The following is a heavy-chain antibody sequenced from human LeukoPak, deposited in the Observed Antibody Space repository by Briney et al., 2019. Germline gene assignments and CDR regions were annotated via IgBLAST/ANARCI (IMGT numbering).Heavy chain of an antibody. V-gene: IGHV1-69*13. CDR1: GGTFSSYA. CDR3: ARDAGTTGNQEAFDI. CDR2: IIPIFGTA. D-gene: IGHD1-1*01. J-gene: IGHJ3*02. Sequence: SVKVSCKASGGTFSSYAISWVRQAPGQGLEWMGGIIPIFGTANYAQKFQGRVTITADESTSTAYMELSSLRSEDTAVYYCARDAGTTGNQEAFDIWGQGTMVTVSS.